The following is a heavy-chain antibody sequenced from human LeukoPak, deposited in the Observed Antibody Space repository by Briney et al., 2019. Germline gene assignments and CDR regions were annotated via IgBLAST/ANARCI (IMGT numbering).Heavy chain of an antibody. CDR2: IYHSGST. J-gene: IGHJ6*03. CDR3: ARVATYSSTVDYYYYMDV. CDR1: GGSISSGGYY. Sequence: SETLSLTCTVSGGSISSGGYYWSWIRQPPGKGLEWIGYIYHSGSTYYNPSLKSRVTISVDRSKNQFSLKLSSVTAADTAVYYCARVATYSSTVDYYYYMDVWGKGTTVTVSS. V-gene: IGHV4-30-2*01. D-gene: IGHD6-13*01.